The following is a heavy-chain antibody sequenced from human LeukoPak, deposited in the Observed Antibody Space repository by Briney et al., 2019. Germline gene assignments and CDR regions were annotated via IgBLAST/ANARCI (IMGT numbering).Heavy chain of an antibody. V-gene: IGHV4-59*01. CDR3: ARYVWGSYPTFEDY. Sequence: SETLSLTCTVSGGSISSYYWCWIRQAPPPGLEWIGYISYSGSTNYNPSLNSRVTISVDTSKNQFSLKLSSVTAADTAVYYCARYVWGSYPTFEDYWGQGTLVTVSS. CDR1: GGSISSYY. D-gene: IGHD3-16*02. J-gene: IGHJ4*02. CDR2: ISYSGST.